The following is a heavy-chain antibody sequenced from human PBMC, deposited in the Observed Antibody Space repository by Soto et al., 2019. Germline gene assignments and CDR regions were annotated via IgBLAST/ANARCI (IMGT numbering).Heavy chain of an antibody. Sequence: EVQLVESGGGLEKPGGSLRLSCAASGFPFSNAGMSWFRQAPGKGLEWVGRIKSKTDGGTTDYAAPVKGRFTISRDDSKNTLYLQMNSLKTEDTAVYYCTTDASYGDLNAFDIWGQGTMVTVSS. V-gene: IGHV3-15*01. D-gene: IGHD4-17*01. CDR3: TTDASYGDLNAFDI. CDR1: GFPFSNAG. CDR2: IKSKTDGGTT. J-gene: IGHJ3*02.